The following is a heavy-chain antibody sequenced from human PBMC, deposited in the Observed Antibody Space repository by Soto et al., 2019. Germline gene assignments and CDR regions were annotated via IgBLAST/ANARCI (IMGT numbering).Heavy chain of an antibody. CDR3: AKDHHETGHFDY. V-gene: IGHV3-23*01. CDR1: GFTFSSYA. Sequence: EVQLLESGGGLVQPGGSLRLSCAASGFTFSSYAMSWVHQAPGKGLEWVSAISGSGGSTYYADSVKGRFTISRDNSKNTLYLQMNSLRAEDTAVYYCAKDHHETGHFDYWGQGTLVTVSS. J-gene: IGHJ4*02. CDR2: ISGSGGST.